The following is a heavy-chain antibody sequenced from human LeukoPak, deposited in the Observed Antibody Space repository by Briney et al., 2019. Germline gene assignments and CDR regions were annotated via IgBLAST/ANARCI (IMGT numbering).Heavy chain of an antibody. Sequence: GGPLRLSCAASGFTFSDYYMSWIRQAPGKGLEWVSYISSSSSYTNYADSVKGRFTISRDNAKNSLYLQMNSLRAEDTAVYYCARCSSSWDFDYWGQGTLVTVSS. V-gene: IGHV3-11*03. D-gene: IGHD6-13*01. J-gene: IGHJ4*02. CDR3: ARCSSSWDFDY. CDR1: GFTFSDYY. CDR2: ISSSSSYT.